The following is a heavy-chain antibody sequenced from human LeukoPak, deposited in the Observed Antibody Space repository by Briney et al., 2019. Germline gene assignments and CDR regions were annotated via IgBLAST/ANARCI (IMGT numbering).Heavy chain of an antibody. V-gene: IGHV3-23*01. CDR3: AKDQSGYDFGFDY. J-gene: IGHJ4*02. Sequence: KSGSGGSTYYADSVKGRFTISRDNSKNTLYLQMNSLRAEDTAVYYCAKDQSGYDFGFDYWGQGTLVTVSS. CDR2: KSGSGGST. D-gene: IGHD5-12*01.